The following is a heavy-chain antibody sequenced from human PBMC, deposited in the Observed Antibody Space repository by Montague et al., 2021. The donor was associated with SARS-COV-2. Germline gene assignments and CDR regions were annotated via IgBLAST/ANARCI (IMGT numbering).Heavy chain of an antibody. J-gene: IGHJ4*02. CDR2: IDWDDDK. CDR1: GFSLSTSGMC. D-gene: IGHD6-19*01. CDR3: AREYSSGVYFDY. V-gene: IGHV2-70*11. Sequence: PALAKPTQTLTLTCTFSGFSLSTSGMCVSWIRQPPGKALEWLARIDWDDDKYYSTSLKTRLTISKDISKNQVVLTMTNMDPVDTATYYCAREYSSGVYFDYWGQGTLVTVSS.